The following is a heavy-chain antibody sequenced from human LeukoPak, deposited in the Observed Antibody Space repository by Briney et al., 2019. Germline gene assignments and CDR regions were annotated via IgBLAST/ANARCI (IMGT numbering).Heavy chain of an antibody. CDR2: IYTGGIT. J-gene: IGHJ5*02. D-gene: IGHD2-21*01. V-gene: IGHV4-61*02. CDR1: GGSISSASHY. Sequence: SETLSLTCTVSGGSISSASHYWSWIRQPAGKGLEWIGRIYTGGITNYNPSLKSRVTISVHTSKNQFSLELTSMTAADTAVYYCARVVVMREDWFDPWGQGTLVTVSS. CDR3: ARVVVMREDWFDP.